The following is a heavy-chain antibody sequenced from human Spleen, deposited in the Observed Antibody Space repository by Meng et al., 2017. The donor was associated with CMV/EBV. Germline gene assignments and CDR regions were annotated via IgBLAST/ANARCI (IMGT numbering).Heavy chain of an antibody. Sequence: LSCAASGFTSSSYSMNWVRQAPGKGLEWVSSISSSSSYIYYADSVKGRFTISRDNAKNSLYLQMNSLRAEDTAVYYCASGVGNGPLGDYWGQGTLVTVSS. CDR3: ASGVGNGPLGDY. V-gene: IGHV3-21*01. CDR2: ISSSSSYI. D-gene: IGHD3-16*01. CDR1: GFTSSSYS. J-gene: IGHJ4*02.